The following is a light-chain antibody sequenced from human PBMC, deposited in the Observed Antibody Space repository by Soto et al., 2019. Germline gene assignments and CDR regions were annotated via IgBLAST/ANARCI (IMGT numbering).Light chain of an antibody. Sequence: QSALTQPRSVSGSPGQSVAISRTGTSSDVGGYNHVAWYQQHPGKAPKLMIFDVNKRPSWVPDRFSGSKSGNTASLTISGLQAEDEADYYCSSYAGSYTYVFATGTKVTVL. CDR1: SSDVGGYNH. CDR3: SSYAGSYTYV. J-gene: IGLJ1*01. V-gene: IGLV2-11*01. CDR2: DVN.